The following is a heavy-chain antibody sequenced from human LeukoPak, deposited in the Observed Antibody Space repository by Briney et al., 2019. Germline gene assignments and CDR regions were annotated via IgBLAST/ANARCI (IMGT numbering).Heavy chain of an antibody. D-gene: IGHD6-6*01. CDR3: ARHVYSSSSRDYYYGMDV. CDR1: GYSFTNYW. CDR2: IYPGDSDT. J-gene: IGHJ6*02. Sequence: GESLQISCKGSGYSFTNYWIGWVRQMPGKGLEWMGIIYPGDSDTRYSPSFQGQVTISADKSISTAYLQWSSLKASDTAMYYCARHVYSSSSRDYYYGMDVWGQGTTVTVSS. V-gene: IGHV5-51*01.